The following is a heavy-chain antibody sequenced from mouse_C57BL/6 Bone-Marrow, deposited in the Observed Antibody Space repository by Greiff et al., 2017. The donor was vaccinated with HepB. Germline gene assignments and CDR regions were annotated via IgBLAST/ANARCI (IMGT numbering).Heavy chain of an antibody. D-gene: IGHD1-1*01. Sequence: VQLQQPGAELVKPGASVKLSCKASGYTFTSYWMHWVKQRPGRGLEWIGRIDPNSGGTKYNEKFKSKATLTVDKPSSTAYMQLSSLTSEDSAVYYCAVDYYGSSYEDYFDYWGQGTTLTVSS. CDR2: IDPNSGGT. V-gene: IGHV1-72*01. J-gene: IGHJ2*01. CDR3: AVDYYGSSYEDYFDY. CDR1: GYTFTSYW.